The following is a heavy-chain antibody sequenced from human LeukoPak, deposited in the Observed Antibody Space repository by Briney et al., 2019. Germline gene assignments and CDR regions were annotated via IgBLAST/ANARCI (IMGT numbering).Heavy chain of an antibody. Sequence: GGSLRLSCAASGYTFSSYAMSRARQAPGKGLEWVSAISGSGGSTYYADSVKGRFTISRDNSKNTLYLQMNSLRAEDTAVYYCAKAGITIFGVVTDGDYFDYWGQGTLVTVSS. V-gene: IGHV3-23*01. CDR3: AKAGITIFGVVTDGDYFDY. CDR1: GYTFSSYA. J-gene: IGHJ4*02. CDR2: ISGSGGST. D-gene: IGHD3-3*01.